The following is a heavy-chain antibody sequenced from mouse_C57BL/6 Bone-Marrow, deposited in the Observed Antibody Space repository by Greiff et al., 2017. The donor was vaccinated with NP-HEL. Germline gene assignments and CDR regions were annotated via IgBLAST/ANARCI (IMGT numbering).Heavy chain of an antibody. J-gene: IGHJ4*01. V-gene: IGHV1-81*01. CDR2: IYPRSGNT. D-gene: IGHD2-2*01. CDR1: GYTFTSYG. CDR3: AGYPTLYYAMDY. Sequence: VQLVESGAELARPGASVKLSCKASGYTFTSYGISWVKQRTGQGLEWIGEIYPRSGNTYYNEKFKGKATLTADKSSSTAYMELRSLTSEDSAVYFCAGYPTLYYAMDYWGQGTSVTVSS.